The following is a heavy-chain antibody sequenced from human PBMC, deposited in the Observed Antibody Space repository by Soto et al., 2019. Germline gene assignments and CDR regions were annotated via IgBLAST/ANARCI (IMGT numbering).Heavy chain of an antibody. CDR2: IAYDASKK. Sequence: GGSLRLSCAASGFSFSYYAMHWVRQAPGKGMEWVAVIAYDASKKYYADSVKGRFTITRDNSKNTLYLQLNRLSDEDTAVYYCASPYCSGGSCYLTEYFQHWGQGTLVSV. CDR3: ASPYCSGGSCYLTEYFQH. D-gene: IGHD2-15*01. J-gene: IGHJ1*01. CDR1: GFSFSYYA. V-gene: IGHV3-30*03.